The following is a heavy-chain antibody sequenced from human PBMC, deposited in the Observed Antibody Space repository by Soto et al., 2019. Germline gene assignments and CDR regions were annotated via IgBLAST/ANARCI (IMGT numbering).Heavy chain of an antibody. Sequence: QVQLQQWGAGLLKPSETLSLTCAVYGGSFSGYYWSWIRQPPGKGLEWIGEINHSGSTNYNPSLKSRVTISVDTSKHQFSLKLSSVTAADTAVYYCARTRIVSGYYYYYYGMDVWGQGTTVTVSS. D-gene: IGHD2-15*01. CDR1: GGSFSGYY. CDR2: INHSGST. V-gene: IGHV4-34*01. CDR3: ARTRIVSGYYYYYYGMDV. J-gene: IGHJ6*02.